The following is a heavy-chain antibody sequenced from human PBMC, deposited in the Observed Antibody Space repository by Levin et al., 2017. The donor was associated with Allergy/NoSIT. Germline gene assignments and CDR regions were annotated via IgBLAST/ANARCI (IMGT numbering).Heavy chain of an antibody. J-gene: IGHJ6*02. CDR1: GGSVSSGSYY. D-gene: IGHD3-3*01. Sequence: PSETLSLTCTVSGGSVSSGSYYWSWIRQPPGKGLEWIGYIYYSGSTNYNPSLKSRVTISVDTSKNQFSLKLSSVTAADTAVYYCARDMGMNYDFWSGYSKYYYYGMDVWGQGTTVTVSS. CDR2: IYYSGST. V-gene: IGHV4-61*01. CDR3: ARDMGMNYDFWSGYSKYYYYGMDV.